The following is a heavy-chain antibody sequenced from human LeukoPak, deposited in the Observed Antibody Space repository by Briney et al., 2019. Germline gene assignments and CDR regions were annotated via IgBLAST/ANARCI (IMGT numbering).Heavy chain of an antibody. J-gene: IGHJ4*02. V-gene: IGHV4-39*07. D-gene: IGHD2-15*01. CDR1: GGSISSKNYY. CDR3: ARGRGYDPVVFYFDS. Sequence: PSETLSLTCTVSGGSISSKNYYWGWIRQPPGKGLEWLGSIDHNGNTYCNPSLKSRVTISVDTPKNQFSLRLHSLTAADTAIYYCARGRGYDPVVFYFDSWGQGTAVIVSS. CDR2: IDHNGNT.